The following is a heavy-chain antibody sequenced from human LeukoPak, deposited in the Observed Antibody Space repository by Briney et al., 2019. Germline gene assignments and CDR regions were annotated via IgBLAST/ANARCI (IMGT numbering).Heavy chain of an antibody. CDR3: ARDSRTTIFGVAMYGDYYYYYMDV. Sequence: LTGGSLRLSCAAFGFTFSSYSMNWVRQAPGKGLEWVSYISSSSSTIYYADSVKGRFTISRDNAKNSLYLQMNSLRAEDTAVYYCARDSRTTIFGVAMYGDYYYYYMDVWGKGTTVTVSS. CDR1: GFTFSSYS. D-gene: IGHD3-3*01. CDR2: ISSSSSTI. V-gene: IGHV3-48*01. J-gene: IGHJ6*03.